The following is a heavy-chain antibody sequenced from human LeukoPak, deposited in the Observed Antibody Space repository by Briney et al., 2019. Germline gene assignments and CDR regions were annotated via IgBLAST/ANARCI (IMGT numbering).Heavy chain of an antibody. CDR3: AKEPREYCSSTSCPNWLDP. CDR1: GFTFSTYA. D-gene: IGHD2-2*01. CDR2: ISGSGGTT. V-gene: IGHV3-23*01. J-gene: IGHJ5*02. Sequence: PGGSLSLSCAASGFTFSTYAMSWVRQAPGKGLEWVSAISGSGGTTYYADSVKGRFTISRDNSKNTLYLQMNSLRADGTAVYCCAKEPREYCSSTSCPNWLDPWGQGTLVTVSS.